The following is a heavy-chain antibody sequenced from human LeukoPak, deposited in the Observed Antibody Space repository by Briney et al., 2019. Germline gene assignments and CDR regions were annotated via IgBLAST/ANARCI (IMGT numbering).Heavy chain of an antibody. D-gene: IGHD6-6*01. V-gene: IGHV4-59*01. CDR1: GGSISSYY. CDR2: IYYSGST. Sequence: SETLSLTCTVSGGSISSYYWSWIRQPPGKGLVWIGYIYYSGSTNYNPSLKSRVTISVDTSKNQFSLKLSSVTAADTAVYYCAREVGYFGSSFDYWGQGTLVTVSS. CDR3: AREVGYFGSSFDY. J-gene: IGHJ4*02.